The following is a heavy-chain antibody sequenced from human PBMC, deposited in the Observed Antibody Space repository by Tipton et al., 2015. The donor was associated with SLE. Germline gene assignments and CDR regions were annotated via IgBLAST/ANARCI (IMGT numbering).Heavy chain of an antibody. CDR3: AREVRVTGVIDS. V-gene: IGHV4-34*01. Sequence: TLSLTCAVYGGSFSNNYWWGWIRQPPGKGLVWIGEINHTGNSNYNPSLKSRVTISVDTSKNRFSLNLSSVTAADTAVYYCAREVRVTGVIDSWGQGTLVTVSS. CDR1: GGSFSNNY. CDR2: INHTGNS. D-gene: IGHD7-27*01. J-gene: IGHJ4*02.